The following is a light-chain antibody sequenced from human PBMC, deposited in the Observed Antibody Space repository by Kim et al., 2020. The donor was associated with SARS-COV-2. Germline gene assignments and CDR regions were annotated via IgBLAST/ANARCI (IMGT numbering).Light chain of an antibody. CDR3: ASWYGHRYGRV. V-gene: IGLV1-47*01. Sequence: GQRCTSTCWGANSNLEEYEAEWYRRFPATAAKLLRYRSDRRPSRAPDRFSAAQSGTAASLVSSGLRPEDDADYYCASWYGHRYGRVFGGGTQLTVL. CDR1: NSNLEEYE. CDR2: RSD. J-gene: IGLJ3*02.